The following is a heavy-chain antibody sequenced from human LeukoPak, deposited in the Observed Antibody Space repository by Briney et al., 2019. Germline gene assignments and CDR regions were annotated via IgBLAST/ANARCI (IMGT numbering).Heavy chain of an antibody. V-gene: IGHV3-7*01. CDR2: IKQDGSEK. Sequence: GRSLRLSCAASGFTFSSYGMSWVRQAPGKGLEWVANIKQDGSEKYYVDSVKGRFTISRDNAKNSLYLQMNSLRAEDTAVYYCARSPPLWNGDAFDIWGQGTMVTVSS. J-gene: IGHJ3*02. CDR3: ARSPPLWNGDAFDI. CDR1: GFTFSSYG. D-gene: IGHD1-1*01.